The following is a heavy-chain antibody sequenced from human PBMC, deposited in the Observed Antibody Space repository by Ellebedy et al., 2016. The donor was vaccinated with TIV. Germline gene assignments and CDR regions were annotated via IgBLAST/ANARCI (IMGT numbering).Heavy chain of an antibody. D-gene: IGHD3-9*01. J-gene: IGHJ4*02. CDR3: ARGGVKEYYDILTGYNGFDY. CDR2: IYYSGST. CDR1: GGSISSYY. Sequence: SETLSLXCTVSGGSISSYYWSWIRQPPGKGLEWIGYIYYSGSTNYNPSLKSRVTISVDTSKNQFSLKLSSVTAADTAVYYCARGGVKEYYDILTGYNGFDYWGQGTLVTVSS. V-gene: IGHV4-59*01.